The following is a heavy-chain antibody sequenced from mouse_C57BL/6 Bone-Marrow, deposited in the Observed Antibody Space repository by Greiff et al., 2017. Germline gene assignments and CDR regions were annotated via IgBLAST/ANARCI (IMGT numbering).Heavy chain of an antibody. D-gene: IGHD1-1*01. J-gene: IGHJ3*01. CDR1: GYSFTGYY. CDR2: INPSTGGT. CDR3: ARGQDYFGPWFAY. Sequence: VQLQQSGPELVKPGASVKISCKASGYSFTGYYMNWVKQSPEKSLEWIGEINPSTGGTTYNQKFKAKATLTVDKSSSTAYMQLKSLTSEDSAVYYCARGQDYFGPWFAYWGQGTLVTVSA. V-gene: IGHV1-42*01.